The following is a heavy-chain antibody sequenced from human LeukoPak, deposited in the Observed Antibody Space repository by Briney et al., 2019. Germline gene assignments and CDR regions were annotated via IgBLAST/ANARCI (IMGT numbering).Heavy chain of an antibody. CDR3: ARASSHYYGSGSYLDFDY. CDR1: GFTFSSYW. Sequence: PGGSLRLSCAASGFTFSSYWMTWVRQAPGKGLEWVANIKQDGSEKNYVDSVKGRFTISRDNAKNSLYLQMNSLGAEDTAVYYCARASSHYYGSGSYLDFDYWGQGTLVTVSS. J-gene: IGHJ4*02. D-gene: IGHD3-10*01. V-gene: IGHV3-7*01. CDR2: IKQDGSEK.